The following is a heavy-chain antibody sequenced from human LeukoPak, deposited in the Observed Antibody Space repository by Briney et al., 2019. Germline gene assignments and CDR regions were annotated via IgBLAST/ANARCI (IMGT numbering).Heavy chain of an antibody. V-gene: IGHV3-21*01. D-gene: IGHD3-10*01. Sequence: PGGSLRLSCAASGFMFSSYSLNWVRQAPGKGLEWVASINTGGNYIHHGDSVKGRFTISRDNAKNSLYLQMNSLRAEDTAVYYCARANYASGSYSQYFDNWGQGTLVTVSS. CDR2: INTGGNYI. CDR1: GFMFSSYS. CDR3: ARANYASGSYSQYFDN. J-gene: IGHJ4*02.